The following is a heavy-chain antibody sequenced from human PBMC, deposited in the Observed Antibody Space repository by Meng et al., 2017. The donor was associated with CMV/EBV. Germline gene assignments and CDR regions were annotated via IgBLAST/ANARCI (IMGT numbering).Heavy chain of an antibody. Sequence: GESLKISCTSSDSTVSRDYISWVRQPPGKGLEWASTTYTGGNTYYADSVKGRFAISRDTSSNILYLQMNSLRVDDTAVYYCARGGRPYFDYWGQGTLVTVSS. CDR1: DSTVSRDY. J-gene: IGHJ4*02. CDR2: TYTGGNT. D-gene: IGHD6-6*01. V-gene: IGHV3-53*01. CDR3: ARGGRPYFDY.